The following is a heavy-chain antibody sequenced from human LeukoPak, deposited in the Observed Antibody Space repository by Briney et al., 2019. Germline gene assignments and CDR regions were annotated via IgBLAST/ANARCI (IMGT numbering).Heavy chain of an antibody. CDR3: ATLGLQSDYYYYGMDV. CDR1: GGTFSSYA. Sequence: SVKVSCKASGGTFSSYAISWVRQAPGQGLEWMGRIIPILGIANYAQKFQGRVTTTADKSTSTAYMELSSLRSEDTAVYYCATLGLQSDYYYYGMDVWGQGTTVTVSS. J-gene: IGHJ6*02. V-gene: IGHV1-69*04. D-gene: IGHD4-11*01. CDR2: IIPILGIA.